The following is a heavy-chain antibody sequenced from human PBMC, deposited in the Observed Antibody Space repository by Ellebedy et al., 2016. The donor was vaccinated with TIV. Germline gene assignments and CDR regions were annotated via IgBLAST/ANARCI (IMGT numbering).Heavy chain of an antibody. CDR2: IDWEDDK. Sequence: SGPTLVKPTQTLTLTCTFSGFSLTTSGMCVNWIRQPPGKALEWLALIDWEDDKYYSTSLKTRLTISKDTSKNQVVLTMTNMDPVDTATYYCARISSPANYFDYWGQGTLVTVSP. J-gene: IGHJ4*02. CDR1: GFSLTTSGMC. CDR3: ARISSPANYFDY. V-gene: IGHV2-70*01. D-gene: IGHD6-13*01.